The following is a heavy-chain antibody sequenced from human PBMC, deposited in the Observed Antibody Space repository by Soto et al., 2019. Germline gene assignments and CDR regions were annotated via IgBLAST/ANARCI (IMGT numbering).Heavy chain of an antibody. CDR1: GDSISSSNSH. D-gene: IGHD3-3*02. V-gene: IGHV4-39*01. CDR3: VRYDRINMKPYSPEGFHI. Sequence: SETLSLTCTVSGDSISSSNSHWGWTRHPPGKGLEYIGSVYYGGAIFYSGNIYYNPSLKSRVTISVDTSKNQFSLRLSSVTAADTGVYYCVRYDRINMKPYSPEGFHIWGQGTMVTVSS. CDR2: VYYGGAIFYSGNI. J-gene: IGHJ3*02.